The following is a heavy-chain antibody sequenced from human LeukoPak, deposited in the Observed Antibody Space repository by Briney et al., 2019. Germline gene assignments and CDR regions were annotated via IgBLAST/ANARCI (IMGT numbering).Heavy chain of an antibody. CDR1: GGTFSSYA. CDR2: IIPIFGTA. V-gene: IGHV1-69*13. Sequence: SVKVSCTASGGTFSSYAISWVRQAPGQGLEWMGGIIPIFGTANYAQKFQGRVTITADESTSTAYMELSSLRSEDTAVYYCATRRGAYCGGDCYSINFDYWGQGTLVTVSS. J-gene: IGHJ4*02. D-gene: IGHD2-21*02. CDR3: ATRRGAYCGGDCYSINFDY.